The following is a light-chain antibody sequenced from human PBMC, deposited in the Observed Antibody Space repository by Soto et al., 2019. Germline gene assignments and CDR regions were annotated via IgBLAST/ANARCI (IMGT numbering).Light chain of an antibody. CDR3: QQGYSTPIT. V-gene: IGKV1-39*01. CDR2: GAS. J-gene: IGKJ5*01. Sequence: DIRMTQSPSSLSPSVGDRVTLTCRASQSISSHLNLYQQKAGSAPRLIIYGASNLQTGVPSRFSARGSGTEFTLTIISLLQEDCATYFCQQGYSTPITFGKGTR. CDR1: QSISSH.